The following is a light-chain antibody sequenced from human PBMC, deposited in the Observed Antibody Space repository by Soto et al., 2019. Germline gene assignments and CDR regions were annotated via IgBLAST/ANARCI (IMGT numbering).Light chain of an antibody. CDR2: AAS. CDR3: QQSYSVPR. Sequence: DIQMTQSPSSLSASVGDRVTITCRASRSISNYLNWYQQKSGKAPRLLIYAASSLQPGVPSRFSGTGTGREFTLIITSLQPEDSATYYCQQSYSVPRFGHGTRVDLK. CDR1: RSISNY. V-gene: IGKV1-39*01. J-gene: IGKJ1*01.